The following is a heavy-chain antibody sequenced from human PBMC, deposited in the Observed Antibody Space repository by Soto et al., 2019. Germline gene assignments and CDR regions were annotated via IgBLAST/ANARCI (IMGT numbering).Heavy chain of an antibody. CDR1: GGTFSSYA. D-gene: IGHD3-3*01. J-gene: IGHJ6*02. V-gene: IGHV1-69*01. Sequence: QVQLVQSGAEVKKPGSSVKVSCKASGGTFSSYAISWVRQAPGQGLEWMGGIIPIFGTANYVQKFQGRVTITEDESTSTAYMELSSLRSEDTAVYYCARALPNGFSFGVVTLPRYYYGMDVWGQGTTVTVSS. CDR2: IIPIFGTA. CDR3: ARALPNGFSFGVVTLPRYYYGMDV.